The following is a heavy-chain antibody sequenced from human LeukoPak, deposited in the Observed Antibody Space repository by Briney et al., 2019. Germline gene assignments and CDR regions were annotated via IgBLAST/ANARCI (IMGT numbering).Heavy chain of an antibody. Sequence: PGGSLRLSCEASGFIFSTYGMAWVRQAPEKGLEWISYISSNSRTTAYADSVRGRFTISRDNAKNSLSLQINRLRADDTGVYYCARGPHGDATGYSFSWGQGTQVTVSS. J-gene: IGHJ5*02. D-gene: IGHD3-9*01. CDR3: ARGPHGDATGYSFS. V-gene: IGHV3-48*01. CDR1: GFIFSTYG. CDR2: ISSNSRTT.